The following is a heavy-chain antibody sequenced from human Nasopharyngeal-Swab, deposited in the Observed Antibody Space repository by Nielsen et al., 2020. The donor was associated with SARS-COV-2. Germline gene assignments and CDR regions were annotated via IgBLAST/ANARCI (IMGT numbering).Heavy chain of an antibody. J-gene: IGHJ4*02. CDR3: GRYGYYAALDY. Sequence: GGSLRLSCAASGFTFSNNWMSWVRQAPGKGLEWVANIKQDGSEKFYVDSVKGRFTISRDNAKNSLYLQMNTLRVEDTAVYYCGRYGYYAALDYWGQGTLVTVSS. CDR2: IKQDGSEK. D-gene: IGHD3-3*01. CDR1: GFTFSNNW. V-gene: IGHV3-7*01.